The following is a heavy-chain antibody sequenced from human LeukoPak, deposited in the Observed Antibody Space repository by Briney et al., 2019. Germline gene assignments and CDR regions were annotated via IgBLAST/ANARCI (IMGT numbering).Heavy chain of an antibody. CDR1: GYTFTGYY. D-gene: IGHD2-15*01. Sequence: ASVKVSCKASGYTFTGYYMRWVRQAPGQGLEWMGWINPNSGGTNYAQKFQGRVTMTRDTSISTAYMELSRLRSDDTAVYYCARLQMVAATRGGSAENWGQGTLVTVSS. CDR3: ARLQMVAATRGGSAEN. J-gene: IGHJ4*02. CDR2: INPNSGGT. V-gene: IGHV1-2*02.